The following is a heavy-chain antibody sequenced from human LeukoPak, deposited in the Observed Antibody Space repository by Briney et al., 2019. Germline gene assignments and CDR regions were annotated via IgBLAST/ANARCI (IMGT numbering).Heavy chain of an antibody. D-gene: IGHD4-17*01. V-gene: IGHV3-74*01. CDR1: GFTFSSYW. Sequence: PGGSLRLSCAASGFTFSSYWMQWVRQAPGKVLVWVSRINLDGRATNYADSVKGRFTISRDNAKNTLYLQMNSLRAEDTAVYYCATDYGDYFYWGQGTLVTVSS. J-gene: IGHJ4*02. CDR3: ATDYGDYFY. CDR2: INLDGRAT.